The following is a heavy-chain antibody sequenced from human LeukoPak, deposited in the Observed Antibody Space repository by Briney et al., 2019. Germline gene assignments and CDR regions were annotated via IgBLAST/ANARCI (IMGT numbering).Heavy chain of an antibody. CDR2: INHSGST. V-gene: IGHV4-34*01. CDR1: GGSLSGYY. Sequence: SETLSLTCAVYGGSLSGYYWSWIRQPPGKGLEWIGEINHSGSTNYNPSLKSRVTISVDTSKNQFSLKLSSVTAADTAVYYCARPSTVRRYGYYYYYMDVWGKGTTVTISS. D-gene: IGHD3-10*01. CDR3: ARPSTVRRYGYYYYYMDV. J-gene: IGHJ6*03.